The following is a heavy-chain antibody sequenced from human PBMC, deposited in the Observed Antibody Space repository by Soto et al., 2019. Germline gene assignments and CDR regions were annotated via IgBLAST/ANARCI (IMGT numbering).Heavy chain of an antibody. D-gene: IGHD6-19*01. V-gene: IGHV3-64D*06. CDR2: IHTGGETT. CDR3: VKGRAKHCSGRTCGLWMDL. J-gene: IGHJ6*02. Sequence: PXGPGLSCSASGFTFNSHAMHWVRQAPGKVLEYVSSIHTGGETTFYADAVKGRFIVSRDNSNNTLDLQMTSLKYEDSGVYYCVKGRAKHCSGRTCGLWMDLWGQGTTVTVSS. CDR1: GFTFNSHA.